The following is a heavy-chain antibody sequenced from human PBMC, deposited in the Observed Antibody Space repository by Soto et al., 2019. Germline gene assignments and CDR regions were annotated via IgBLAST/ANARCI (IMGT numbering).Heavy chain of an antibody. J-gene: IGHJ4*02. CDR2: IYYSGST. CDR3: ARVPSSDWSYYFDY. V-gene: IGHV4-31*11. Sequence: PSETLSLTCAVSGGSISSGGYSWSWIRQPPGKGLEWIGYIYYSGSTYYNPSLKSRVTISVDTSKNQFSLKLSSVTAADTAVYYCARVPSSDWSYYFDYWGQGTPVTVSS. CDR1: GGSISSGGYS. D-gene: IGHD6-19*01.